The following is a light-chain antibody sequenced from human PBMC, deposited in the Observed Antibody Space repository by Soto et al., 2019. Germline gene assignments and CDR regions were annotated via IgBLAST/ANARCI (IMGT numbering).Light chain of an antibody. CDR1: NSDVGRYNF. Sequence: QSALTQPRSVAGSPGQSVTISCTGTNSDVGRYNFVSWYQQLPGKAPKLLISAVSQRPSGVPDRFSGSKSGNTASLTISGLQADDEAEYFCYSYTASGIWVFGGGTKLTVL. V-gene: IGLV2-11*01. CDR3: YSYTASGIWV. J-gene: IGLJ3*02. CDR2: AVS.